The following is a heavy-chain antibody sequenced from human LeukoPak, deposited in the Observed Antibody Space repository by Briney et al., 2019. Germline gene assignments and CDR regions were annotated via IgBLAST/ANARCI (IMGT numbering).Heavy chain of an antibody. D-gene: IGHD3-10*01. CDR1: GYTFTGYY. J-gene: IGHJ5*02. Sequence: SVKVSCKASGYTFTGYYLHWVRQAPGQGLGWMGWINPNSNGTRYAQKFQGRVTMTRDTSITTAFMDLSRMTSDDTAVYYCARSGGAGTYSSWFDPWGQGTLVTVSS. CDR3: ARSGGAGTYSSWFDP. V-gene: IGHV1-2*02. CDR2: INPNSNGT.